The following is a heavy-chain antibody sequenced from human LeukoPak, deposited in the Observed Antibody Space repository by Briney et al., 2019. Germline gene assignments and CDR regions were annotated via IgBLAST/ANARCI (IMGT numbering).Heavy chain of an antibody. J-gene: IGHJ4*02. CDR1: GGTFSSYT. D-gene: IGHD3-22*01. CDR2: IIPILGIA. Sequence: ASVKVSCKASGGTFSSYTISWVRQAPGQGLEWMGRIIPILGIANYAQKFQGRVTITADKSTSTPYMELSSLRSEDTAVYYCAGGGSSGYPQDYWGQGTLVTVSS. CDR3: AGGGSSGYPQDY. V-gene: IGHV1-69*02.